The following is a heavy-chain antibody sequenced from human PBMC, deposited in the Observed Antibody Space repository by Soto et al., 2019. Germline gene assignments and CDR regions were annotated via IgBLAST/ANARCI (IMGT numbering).Heavy chain of an antibody. CDR2: IIPVLGVG. Sequence: QVQLVQSGAEVKKPGSSVKVSCKASGGTFGNHAISWVRQAPGQGLEWLGGIIPVLGVGDNAQNFQGRVMITADASTSTAYLELSSLRSEDTALYYCAREAGYTYGYVFDYWGQGTLVTVSS. J-gene: IGHJ4*02. CDR1: GGTFGNHA. CDR3: AREAGYTYGYVFDY. D-gene: IGHD5-18*01. V-gene: IGHV1-69*01.